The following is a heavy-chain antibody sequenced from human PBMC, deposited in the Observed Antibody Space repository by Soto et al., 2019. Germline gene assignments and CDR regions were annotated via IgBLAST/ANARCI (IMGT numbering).Heavy chain of an antibody. D-gene: IGHD2-15*01. V-gene: IGHV1-18*01. CDR3: ARGFRVAATRWWFDP. J-gene: IGHJ5*02. CDR1: GYTFTSYD. CDR2: ISTYNGNT. Sequence: QVQLVQSGAEVKKPGASVKVSCKASGYTFTSYDISWVRQAPGQGLEWMGWISTYNGNTNYAQKLQGRVTMTTDTSTSTAYMERRSRSSDDTAVYYCARGFRVAATRWWFDPWGQGTLVTVSS.